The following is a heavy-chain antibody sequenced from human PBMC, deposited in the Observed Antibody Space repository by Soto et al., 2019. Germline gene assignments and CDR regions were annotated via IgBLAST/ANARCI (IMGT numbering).Heavy chain of an antibody. CDR3: ARVPRGYSRYYFDY. D-gene: IGHD5-18*01. CDR1: GYTFTNYA. J-gene: IGHJ4*02. V-gene: IGHV1-3*01. CDR2: INAGNGNT. Sequence: ASVKVSCKASGYTFTNYAMHWVRQAPGQRLEWMGWINAGNGNTKYSQKFQGRVTITRDTSASTAYMELSSLRSEDTAIYYCARVPRGYSRYYFDYWGQGTLVTVSS.